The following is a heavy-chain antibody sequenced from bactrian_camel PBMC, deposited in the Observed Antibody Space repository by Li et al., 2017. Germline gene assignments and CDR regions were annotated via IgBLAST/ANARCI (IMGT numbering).Heavy chain of an antibody. CDR3: VADQLAPISFMAMQILLGQAPPQTLAS. V-gene: IGHV3S28*01. J-gene: IGHJ6*01. CDR1: GYTDRSFC. Sequence: QLVESGGGSVQAGGSLRLSCAASGYTDRSFCMGWFRQAPGKEREGVAAIYTGGGSTFYGDSVKGRFTISRDDAKNTLYLQMNSLQPEDTAMYYCVADQLAPISFMAMQILLGQAPPQTLASGAGGPRSPSP. CDR2: IYTGGGST. D-gene: IGHD1*01.